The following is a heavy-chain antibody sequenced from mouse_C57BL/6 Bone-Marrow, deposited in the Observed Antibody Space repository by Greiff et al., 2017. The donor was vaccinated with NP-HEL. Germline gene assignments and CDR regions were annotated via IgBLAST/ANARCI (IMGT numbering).Heavy chain of an antibody. Sequence: QVQLQQSGAELARPGASVKLSCKASGYTFTSYGISWVKQRTGQGLEWIGEIYPRSGNTYYNEKFKGKATLTADKSSSTAYMELRSLPSEASAVYFCANNYNSDYFAMNYGVKEPQSPSPQ. J-gene: IGHJ4*01. CDR1: GYTFTSYG. CDR2: IYPRSGNT. CDR3: ANNYNSDYFAMNY. V-gene: IGHV1-81*01. D-gene: IGHD1-1*01.